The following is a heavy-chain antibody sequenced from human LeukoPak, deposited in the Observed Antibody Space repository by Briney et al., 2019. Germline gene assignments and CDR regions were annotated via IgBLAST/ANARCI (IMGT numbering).Heavy chain of an antibody. CDR3: ARGRLSSSGYYDPFDY. D-gene: IGHD3-22*01. V-gene: IGHV1-2*02. CDR1: GYTFTGYY. CDR2: VNPNSGGT. Sequence: ASVKVSCKASGYTFTGYYMHWVRQAPGQGLEWMGWVNPNSGGTNYAQKFQGRVTMTRDTSISTAYMELSRLRSDDTAVYYCARGRLSSSGYYDPFDYWGQGTLVTVSS. J-gene: IGHJ4*02.